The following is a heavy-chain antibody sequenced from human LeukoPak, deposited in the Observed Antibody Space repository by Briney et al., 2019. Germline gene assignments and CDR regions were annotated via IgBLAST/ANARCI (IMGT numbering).Heavy chain of an antibody. J-gene: IGHJ5*02. D-gene: IGHD6-13*01. V-gene: IGHV4-34*01. CDR2: INHSGST. Sequence: PSGTLSLTCAVYGGSFSGYYWSWIRQPPGKGLEWIGEINHSGSTNYNPSLKSRVTISVDTSKNQFSLKLSSVTAADTAVYYCATTAAGTGDWFDPWGQGTLVTVSS. CDR3: ATTAAGTGDWFDP. CDR1: GGSFSGYY.